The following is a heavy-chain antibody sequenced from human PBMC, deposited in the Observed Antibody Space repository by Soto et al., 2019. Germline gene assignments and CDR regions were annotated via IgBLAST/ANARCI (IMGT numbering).Heavy chain of an antibody. CDR3: AKAVKYYDSTGYDAFAV. V-gene: IGHV4-59*01. Sequence: SETLSLTCTVSGDSISSYFWTWIRQPPGKALEWIGYMFHSGRTNYNPALTSRVTMSADTSNNQFSLTLTSVTAADTAVYYCAKAVKYYDSTGYDAFAVWGQGIMVTVSS. J-gene: IGHJ3*01. D-gene: IGHD3-22*01. CDR1: GDSISSYF. CDR2: MFHSGRT.